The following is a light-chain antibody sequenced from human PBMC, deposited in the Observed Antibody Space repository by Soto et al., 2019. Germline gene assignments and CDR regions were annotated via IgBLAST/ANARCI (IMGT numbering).Light chain of an antibody. CDR3: TSYTTGSTPYV. J-gene: IGLJ1*01. V-gene: IGLV2-14*01. CDR1: SGDIGAYNF. Sequence: QSVLTQPASVSGSPGQSITISCTGTSGDIGAYNFVSWYQQHPGKAPKLMIYEVSRRPSGVSDRFSGSKSGSTASLTISGLQAEDEADYYCTSYTTGSTPYVFGTGTKVTVL. CDR2: EVS.